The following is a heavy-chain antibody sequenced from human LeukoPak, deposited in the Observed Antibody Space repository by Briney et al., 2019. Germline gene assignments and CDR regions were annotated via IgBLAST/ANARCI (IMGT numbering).Heavy chain of an antibody. Sequence: GGSLRLSCAASGFTFSSYSTNWVRQAPGKGLEWVAFIRYDGSNKYYADSVKGRFTISRDNSKNTLYLQMNSLRAEDTAVYYCARVGPYPQFRDGYNIYYYSMDVWGQGTTVTVSS. CDR2: IRYDGSNK. D-gene: IGHD5-24*01. CDR1: GFTFSSYS. CDR3: ARVGPYPQFRDGYNIYYYSMDV. V-gene: IGHV3-30*02. J-gene: IGHJ6*02.